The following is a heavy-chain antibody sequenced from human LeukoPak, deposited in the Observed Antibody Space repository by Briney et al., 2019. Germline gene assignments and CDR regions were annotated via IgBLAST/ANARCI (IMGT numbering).Heavy chain of an antibody. V-gene: IGHV1-18*01. Sequence: ASVKVSCKASGYTFTSYYISWVRQAPGQGLEWMGLINAYDGKTNYAQKFQGRVTITTDTSTSTAYMELSSLRSDATAVSYFATVDTAIVPPFDYWGQGTLVTVS. CDR3: ATVDTAIVPPFDY. D-gene: IGHD5-18*01. J-gene: IGHJ4*02. CDR2: INAYDGKT. CDR1: GYTFTSYY.